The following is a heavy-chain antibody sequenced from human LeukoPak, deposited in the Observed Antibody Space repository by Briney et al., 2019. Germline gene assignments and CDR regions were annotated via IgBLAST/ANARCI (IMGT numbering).Heavy chain of an antibody. CDR2: IKEDGSEK. V-gene: IGHV3-7*01. CDR1: GFTFSSYW. J-gene: IGHJ4*02. CDR3: AKVWRVRGVITAVFDS. D-gene: IGHD3-10*01. Sequence: HPGGSLRLSCAASGFTFSSYWMSWVRQAPGKGLEWVANIKEDGSEKNYVDSVKGRFTISRDNAKNSLHLQMNSLRAEDTAVYYCAKVWRVRGVITAVFDSWGQGTLVTVSS.